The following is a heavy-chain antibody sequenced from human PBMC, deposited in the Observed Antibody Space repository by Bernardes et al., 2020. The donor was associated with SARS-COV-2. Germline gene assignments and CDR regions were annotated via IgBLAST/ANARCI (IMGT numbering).Heavy chain of an antibody. CDR3: ASGGNVRGTSRWDLDY. CDR2: SNPNSGDT. J-gene: IGHJ4*02. V-gene: IGHV1-2*04. D-gene: IGHD2-2*01. CDR1: GYTFTDFY. Sequence: ASVKVSCKASGYTFTDFYIHWVRQAPGQGLEWMGWSNPNSGDTKYAQNFQGWVTMTRDTSIGTAYMELSRVRSDDTAVYYCASGGNVRGTSRWDLDYWGQGTLVTVSS.